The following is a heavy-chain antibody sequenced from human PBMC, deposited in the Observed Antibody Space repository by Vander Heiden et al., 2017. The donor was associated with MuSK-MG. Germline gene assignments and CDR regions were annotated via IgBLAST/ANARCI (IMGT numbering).Heavy chain of an antibody. CDR3: ARLRGYSGYDGVFDY. V-gene: IGHV3-53*01. J-gene: IGHJ4*02. D-gene: IGHD5-12*01. CDR1: GLTVSSNN. Sequence: EVQLVESGGGLIQPGGSLRLSCAASGLTVSSNNMGWVRQAPGKGLEWVSVFYNGETAYYADSVKGRFTISRDNSKNTLWLQLNTLRAEDTAVYYCARLRGYSGYDGVFDYWGQGTLVTVSS. CDR2: FYNGETA.